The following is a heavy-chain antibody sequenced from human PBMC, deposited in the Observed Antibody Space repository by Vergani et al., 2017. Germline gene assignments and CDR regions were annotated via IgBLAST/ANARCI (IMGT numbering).Heavy chain of an antibody. D-gene: IGHD6-6*01. J-gene: IGHJ5*02. CDR2: ISCNSNSI. CDR1: GFTSAGYA. Sequence: EVQLEESGGGLVLPGRSLRLSCVASGFTSAGYAMHWVWQAPGKGLEWVSGISCNSNSIGYADSVKGRFTISRDNAKNSLYLQMNSLRAEDTALYYCAKDLGTSSGGGWFDPWGQGTLVTVSS. V-gene: IGHV3-9*02. CDR3: AKDLGTSSGGGWFDP.